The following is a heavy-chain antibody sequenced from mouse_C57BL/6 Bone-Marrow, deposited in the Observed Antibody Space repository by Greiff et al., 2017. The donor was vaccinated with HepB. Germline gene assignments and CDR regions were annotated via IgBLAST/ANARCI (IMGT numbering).Heavy chain of an antibody. D-gene: IGHD1-1*01. Sequence: VQLKESGPGLVKPSQSLSPPCSVTGYSITSGYSWTWIRQFPGNNLEWMGYISYDGSNNYNPSLKNRISITRDTTKNQFFLKLNSVTTEDASTYYCARTTVVATDWYFGVWGTGTTDAVSS. CDR2: ISYDGSN. CDR3: ARTTVVATDWYFGV. CDR1: GYSITSGYS. V-gene: IGHV3-6*01. J-gene: IGHJ1*03.